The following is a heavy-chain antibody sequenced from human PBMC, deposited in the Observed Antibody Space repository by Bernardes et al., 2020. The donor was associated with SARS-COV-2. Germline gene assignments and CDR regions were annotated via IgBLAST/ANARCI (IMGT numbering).Heavy chain of an antibody. CDR3: ARASSITIFGMVSHYFDY. V-gene: IGHV3-21*01. CDR1: GFTFSNYT. CDR2: ISGISTYM. Sequence: GGSLRLSCAASGFTFSNYTINWVRQAPGKGPEWVSSISGISTYMFYADSVKGRFTISRDNAKNSLYLQMNSLRAEDTAVYYCARASSITIFGMVSHYFDYWGQGTLVTVSS. J-gene: IGHJ4*02. D-gene: IGHD3-3*01.